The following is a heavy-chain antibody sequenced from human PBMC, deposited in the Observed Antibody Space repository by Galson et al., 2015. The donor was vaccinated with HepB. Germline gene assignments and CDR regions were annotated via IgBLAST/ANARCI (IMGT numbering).Heavy chain of an antibody. D-gene: IGHD1-26*01. Sequence: SLRLSCAASGFTFSSYAMSWVRQAPGKGLEWVSAISGSGGSTYYADSVKGRFTISRDNSKNTLYLQMNSLRAEDTAVYYCAKGGSYSDAFDIWGQGTMVTVSS. J-gene: IGHJ3*02. CDR2: ISGSGGST. CDR3: AKGGSYSDAFDI. CDR1: GFTFSSYA. V-gene: IGHV3-23*01.